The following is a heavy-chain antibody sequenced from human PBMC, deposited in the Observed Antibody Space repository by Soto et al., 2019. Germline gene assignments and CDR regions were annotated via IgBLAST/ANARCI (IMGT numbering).Heavy chain of an antibody. CDR2: ISDYNGNT. Sequence: QVQLVQSGAEVKKPGASVKVSCKASGYTFTSYGISWVRQAPGQGLEWMGWISDYNGNTNYAQKLQGRVTMTTDTSTSTAYMELRSLRSDDTAVYYCATVGCSSTSCYVSAFDIWGQGTMVTVSS. V-gene: IGHV1-18*01. D-gene: IGHD2-2*01. J-gene: IGHJ3*02. CDR3: ATVGCSSTSCYVSAFDI. CDR1: GYTFTSYG.